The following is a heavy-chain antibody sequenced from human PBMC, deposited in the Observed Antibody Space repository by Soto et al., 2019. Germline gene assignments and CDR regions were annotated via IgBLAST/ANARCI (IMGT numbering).Heavy chain of an antibody. J-gene: IGHJ6*02. CDR3: AKDRRPNYYDGMDV. Sequence: QVQLVESGGGVVQPGRSLRLSCAASGFTFSSYGMHWVRQAPGKGLEWVAVISYDGSNKYYADSVKGRFTISRDNSKNALYLQMNSLRAEDTAVYYCAKDRRPNYYDGMDVWGQGPTVTVSS. CDR1: GFTFSSYG. CDR2: ISYDGSNK. D-gene: IGHD6-25*01. V-gene: IGHV3-30*18.